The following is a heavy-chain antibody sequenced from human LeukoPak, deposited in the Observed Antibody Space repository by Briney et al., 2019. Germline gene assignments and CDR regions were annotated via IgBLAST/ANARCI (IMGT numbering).Heavy chain of an antibody. CDR1: GYTFTSYY. V-gene: IGHV1-46*03. CDR3: ARYFGDLGVTDY. J-gene: IGHJ4*02. Sequence: ASVKVSCKASGYTFTSYYMHWVRQAPGQGLEWMGIINASGGSTSYAQKFQGRVTMTRDTSTSTVYMELSSLRSEDTAVYYCARYFGDLGVTDYWGQGTLVTVSS. D-gene: IGHD3-3*01. CDR2: INASGGST.